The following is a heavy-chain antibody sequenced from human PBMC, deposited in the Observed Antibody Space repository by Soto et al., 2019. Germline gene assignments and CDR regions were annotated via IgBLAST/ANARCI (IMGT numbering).Heavy chain of an antibody. J-gene: IGHJ4*02. Sequence: GSLRLSCAASGFTFSSYSMNWVRQAPGKGLEWVSSISSSSSYIYYADSVKGRFTISRDNAKNSLYLQMNSLRAEDTAVYYCARQLTMIVVSSPFDYWGQGTLVTVSS. D-gene: IGHD3-22*01. CDR1: GFTFSSYS. CDR3: ARQLTMIVVSSPFDY. CDR2: ISSSSSYI. V-gene: IGHV3-21*01.